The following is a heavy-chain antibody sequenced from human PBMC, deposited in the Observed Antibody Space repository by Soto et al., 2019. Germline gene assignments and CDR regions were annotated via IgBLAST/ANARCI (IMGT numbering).Heavy chain of an antibody. Sequence: PGGSLRLSCAASGVAFSGYPMGGVRQTPGKGLEWVSGIDASTGRTYFADSVEGRFTISRDNSKNTLYLQMNSLRVADTAIYYCAKDDSSGWYRSFDYWGQGTLVTVSS. J-gene: IGHJ4*02. CDR1: GVAFSGYP. V-gene: IGHV3-23*01. D-gene: IGHD6-19*01. CDR3: AKDDSSGWYRSFDY. CDR2: IDASTGRT.